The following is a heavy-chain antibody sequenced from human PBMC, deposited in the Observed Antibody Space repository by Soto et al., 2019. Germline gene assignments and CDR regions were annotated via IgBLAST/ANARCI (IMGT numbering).Heavy chain of an antibody. V-gene: IGHV3-30*18. CDR1: GFTFSSYG. CDR2: ISYDGSNK. CDR3: AKDSSGWGGYYYYGMDI. D-gene: IGHD6-19*01. Sequence: QVQLVESGGGVVQPGRSLRLSCAASGFTFSSYGMHWVRQAPGKGLEWVAVISYDGSNKYYADSVKGRFTISRDNSKNTLYLQMNSRRAEDTAVYYCAKDSSGWGGYYYYGMDIWGQGTTVTVSS. J-gene: IGHJ6*02.